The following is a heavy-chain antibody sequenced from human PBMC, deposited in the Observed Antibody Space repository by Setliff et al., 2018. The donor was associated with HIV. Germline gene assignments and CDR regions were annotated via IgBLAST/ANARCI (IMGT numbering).Heavy chain of an antibody. CDR1: GNSFNGDF. V-gene: IGHV1-2*02. J-gene: IGHJ4*02. CDR2: IKLSSGGT. Sequence: GASVKVSCKAPGNSFNGDFLNWVRQAPGQGLEWMGNIKLSSGGTKFAQKFLGRVTMTRDTSTNTAFMELRRLNSDDTATYFCVTSPGSFTSVDDTEAGDYWGQGTLVTVS. CDR3: VTSPGSFTSVDDTEAGDY. D-gene: IGHD6-25*01.